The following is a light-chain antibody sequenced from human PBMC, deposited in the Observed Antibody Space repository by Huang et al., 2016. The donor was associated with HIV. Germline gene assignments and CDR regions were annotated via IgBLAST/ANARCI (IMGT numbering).Light chain of an antibody. CDR2: GAS. CDR1: HSVTTN. CDR3: QQYNYWPPGET. Sequence: ETVMTQSPATLSVSPGERVTLSCRASHSVTTNLAWYQHKPGQSPRPLIYGASTRATGIPARFSGSGSGTEFTLTISSLQSEDFAVYYCQQYNYWPPGETFGQGTRVEIK. V-gene: IGKV3-15*01. J-gene: IGKJ1*01.